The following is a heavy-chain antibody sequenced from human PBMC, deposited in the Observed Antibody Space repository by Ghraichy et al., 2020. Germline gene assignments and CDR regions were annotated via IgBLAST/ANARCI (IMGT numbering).Heavy chain of an antibody. V-gene: IGHV3-53*04. CDR3: SRDRGQGYCSSTSCYAGAVDI. CDR1: GFSVGTNY. J-gene: IGHJ3*02. Sequence: GGSLRLSCAASGFSVGTNYMSWVRQAPGKGLEWVSVIYSGDSTYYADPVKGRFTISRHTSKNTLYLQINSLRPEDTAVYYCSRDRGQGYCSSTSCYAGAVDIWGQGTMVTVSS. D-gene: IGHD2-2*01. CDR2: IYSGDST.